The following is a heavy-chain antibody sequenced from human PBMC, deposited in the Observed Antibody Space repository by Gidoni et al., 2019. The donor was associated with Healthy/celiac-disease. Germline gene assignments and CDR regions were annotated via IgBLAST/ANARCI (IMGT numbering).Heavy chain of an antibody. V-gene: IGHV4-31*03. J-gene: IGHJ3*02. D-gene: IGHD6-19*01. CDR2: IYYSGST. CDR1: GGSTRCSGYY. CDR3: ARVRDSSGPTHAFDI. Sequence: QVQLQESRPGLVKPSQTLSLTCTFSGGSTRCSGYYWIWIRQHPGKGLEWFGYIYYSGSTYYNPSLKSRVTISVDTSKNQFSLKLSSVTAADTAVYYCARVRDSSGPTHAFDIWGQGTMVTVSS.